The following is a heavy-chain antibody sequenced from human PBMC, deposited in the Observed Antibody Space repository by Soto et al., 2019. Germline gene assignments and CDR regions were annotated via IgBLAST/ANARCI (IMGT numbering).Heavy chain of an antibody. J-gene: IGHJ2*01. D-gene: IGHD3-10*01. CDR1: GGTFNNLA. V-gene: IGHV1-69*01. CDR2: IIPMFGST. CDR3: ARGGRMGNWYFDL. Sequence: QVQLVQSGAEVKKPGSSVKLSCNAAGGTFNNLAVSWVQQAPGQGLEWMGEIIPMFGSTKYAQRFQGRVTITADESRSIAYMYLSSLRSDDTAIYYCARGGRMGNWYFDLWGRGTLVTVSS.